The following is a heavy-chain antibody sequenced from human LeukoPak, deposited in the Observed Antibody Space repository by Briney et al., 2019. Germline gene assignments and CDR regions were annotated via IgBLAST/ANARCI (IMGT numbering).Heavy chain of an antibody. Sequence: GGSLRLSCAASGFTFSSYWMSWVRQAPGKGLEWVANIKQDGSEKFYVASVKGRFTISRDNAKNSLYLQMNSLRADDTAVYYCARSPLNYDILTGYYRRGNYFDSWGEGTLVTVSS. CDR3: ARSPLNYDILTGYYRRGNYFDS. CDR2: IKQDGSEK. J-gene: IGHJ4*02. CDR1: GFTFSSYW. D-gene: IGHD3-9*01. V-gene: IGHV3-7*01.